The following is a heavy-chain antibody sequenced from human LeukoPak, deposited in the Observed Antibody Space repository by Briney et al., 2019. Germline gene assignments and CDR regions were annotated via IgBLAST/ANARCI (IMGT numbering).Heavy chain of an antibody. CDR1: GGSLSGYY. V-gene: IGHV4-34*01. D-gene: IGHD3-10*01. Sequence: SETLSLTCAVYGGSLSGYYWGWIRQPPGKGLEWIGEINHSGSTNYNPSLKSRVTISVDTSKNQFSPKLSSVTAADTAVYYCARVGADGSGFLFDYWGQGTLVTVSS. CDR3: ARVGADGSGFLFDY. J-gene: IGHJ4*02. CDR2: INHSGST.